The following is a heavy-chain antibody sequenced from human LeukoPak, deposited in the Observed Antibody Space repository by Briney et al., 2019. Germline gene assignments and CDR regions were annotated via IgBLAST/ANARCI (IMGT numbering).Heavy chain of an antibody. CDR3: ASVNYYYYYMDV. Sequence: SETLSLTCTVSGGSISGYYWSWIRQPPGKGLEWIGYIYYSGSTNYNPSLKSRVTISVDTSKNQFSLKLRSVTAADTAVYYCASVNYYYYYMDVWGKGTTVTVSS. J-gene: IGHJ6*03. CDR1: GGSISGYY. CDR2: IYYSGST. V-gene: IGHV4-59*08.